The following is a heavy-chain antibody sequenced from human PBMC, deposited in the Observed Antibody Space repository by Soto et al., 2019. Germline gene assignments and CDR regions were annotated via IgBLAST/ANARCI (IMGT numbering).Heavy chain of an antibody. J-gene: IGHJ4*02. V-gene: IGHV4-31*03. D-gene: IGHD5-18*01. CDR2: IYYSGST. CDR3: ARASNKRGYSYGPDY. Sequence: SETLSLTCTVSGGSISSGDYYWSWIRQHPGKGLGWIGYIYYSGSTYYKQSLKSRVNISVDTSKNKFSLKLNSVTAADTAVYYCARASNKRGYSYGPDYWGQGPLVTVS. CDR1: GGSISSGDYY.